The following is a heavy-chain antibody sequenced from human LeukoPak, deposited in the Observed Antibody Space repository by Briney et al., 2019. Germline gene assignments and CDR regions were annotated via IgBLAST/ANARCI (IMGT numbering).Heavy chain of an antibody. D-gene: IGHD1-26*01. J-gene: IGHJ3*02. CDR1: GFTFSSYG. V-gene: IGHV3-33*06. Sequence: GGSLRLSCAASGFTFSSYGMHWVRQAPGKGLEWVAVIWYDGSNKYYADSVKGRFTISRDNSKNTLYLQMNSLRAEDTAVYYCAEDAHWELDAFDIWGQGTMVTVSS. CDR2: IWYDGSNK. CDR3: AEDAHWELDAFDI.